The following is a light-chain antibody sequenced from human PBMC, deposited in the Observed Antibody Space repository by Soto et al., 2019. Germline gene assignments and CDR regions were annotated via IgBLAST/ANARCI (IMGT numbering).Light chain of an antibody. J-gene: IGKJ5*01. CDR2: AAS. Sequence: DIQMTQSPSTLSASVGDRVTITCRASQGISGWLAWYQQKPGKAPKLLIYAASSLQSGVPSRFSGSGYGANFTLTISSLQPEDFATYYCQQSHSTPITFGQGTRLEIK. CDR1: QGISGW. V-gene: IGKV1-39*01. CDR3: QQSHSTPIT.